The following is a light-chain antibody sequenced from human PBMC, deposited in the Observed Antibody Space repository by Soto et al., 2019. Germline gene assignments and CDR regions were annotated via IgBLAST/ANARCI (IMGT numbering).Light chain of an antibody. CDR2: DVS. CDR1: SSDVGGYNC. J-gene: IGLJ1*01. Sequence: QSVLTQPASVSGPPGQSITISCTGTSSDVGGYNCVSWYQQHPGKAPKLMIYDVSNRPSGVSNRFSGSKSGNTASLTISGLQAEDEADYYCSSYTSGSTLYVFGSGTKVTV. V-gene: IGLV2-14*01. CDR3: SSYTSGSTLYV.